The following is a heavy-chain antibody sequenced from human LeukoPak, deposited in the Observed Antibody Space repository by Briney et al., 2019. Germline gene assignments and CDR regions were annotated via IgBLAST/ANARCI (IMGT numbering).Heavy chain of an antibody. D-gene: IGHD6-13*01. Sequence: ASVKVSCKASGGTFTSYDINWVRQATGQGLEWMGWMNPNSGNTGYAQKFQGRVTITRNTSISTAYMELSSLRSEDTAVYYCALRSSWSTPFGYWGQGTLVTVSS. CDR2: MNPNSGNT. CDR1: GGTFTSYD. CDR3: ALRSSWSTPFGY. J-gene: IGHJ4*02. V-gene: IGHV1-8*03.